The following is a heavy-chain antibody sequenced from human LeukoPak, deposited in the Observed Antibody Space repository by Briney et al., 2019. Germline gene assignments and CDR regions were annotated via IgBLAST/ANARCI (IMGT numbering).Heavy chain of an antibody. D-gene: IGHD3-3*01. CDR3: ARVGSLYDFWSGQYYRYYSYTAV. CDR2: INSDESST. Sequence: GGSVRRYCAASGFTFSNYWRHWVGQAPGQGRVWVSRINSDESSTAYEVSGKGRFTISRDKAKNTLYLQITRLRAEDTAMYFCARVGSLYDFWSGQYYRYYSYTAVWGKGSTVTISS. J-gene: IGHJ6*03. V-gene: IGHV3-74*01. CDR1: GFTFSNYW.